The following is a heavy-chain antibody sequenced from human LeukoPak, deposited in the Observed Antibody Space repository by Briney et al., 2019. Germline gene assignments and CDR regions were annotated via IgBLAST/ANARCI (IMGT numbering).Heavy chain of an antibody. Sequence: SETLSLTCAVYAESFSDYYWSWIRQPPGKGLEWIGEINHSGSTNYNPSLKTRVTISIDTSNNQFSLRLSSVTAADTAVYYCARGQKYRSGYTVTELGSGYFDYWGQGTLVTVSS. D-gene: IGHD5-18*01. CDR1: AESFSDYY. CDR2: INHSGST. J-gene: IGHJ4*02. V-gene: IGHV4-34*01. CDR3: ARGQKYRSGYTVTELGSGYFDY.